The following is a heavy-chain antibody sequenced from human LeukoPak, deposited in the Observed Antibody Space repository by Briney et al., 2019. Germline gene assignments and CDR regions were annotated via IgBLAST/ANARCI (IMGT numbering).Heavy chain of an antibody. CDR1: GFTFSSYW. CDR2: IQQDGSEK. Sequence: PGGSLRLSCAASGFTFSSYWMSWVRQAPGKGLEWVANIQQDGSEKYYVDSVKGRFTISRDSAKNSLYLQMNSLRVEDTAVYYCARHWRYNWNYGPAFDIWGQGTMVTVSS. J-gene: IGHJ3*02. V-gene: IGHV3-7*01. CDR3: ARHWRYNWNYGPAFDI. D-gene: IGHD1-7*01.